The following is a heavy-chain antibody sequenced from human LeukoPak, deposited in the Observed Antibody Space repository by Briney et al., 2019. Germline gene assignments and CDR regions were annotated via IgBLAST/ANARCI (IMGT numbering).Heavy chain of an antibody. D-gene: IGHD4-11*01. V-gene: IGHV4-59*08. CDR2: INVSGST. CDR1: GGSISTYY. Sequence: SETLSLTCTVSGGSISTYYWSWIRQPPGKGLEWIGYINVSGSTTYNPSLKSRVTMSVDTSKNQVSLRLSSVTAADTAVYYCARGLYIRYFDFWGQGALVTVSS. CDR3: ARGLYIRYFDF. J-gene: IGHJ4*02.